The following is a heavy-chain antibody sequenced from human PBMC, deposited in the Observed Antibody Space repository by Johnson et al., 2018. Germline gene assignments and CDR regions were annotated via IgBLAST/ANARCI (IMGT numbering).Heavy chain of an antibody. CDR1: GFNFGNYA. V-gene: IGHV3-49*03. J-gene: IGHJ6*03. D-gene: IGHD2-8*02. CDR2: ISSTPYGGTA. Sequence: VQLVQSGGGLVEPGRSLRLSCATSGFNFGNYAMSWFRQPTGKGLEWIGFISSTPYGGTAEYAASVRGRFGISSDDSKNIVHLQMNSRRTEDTALYSCARAMYCGPGCSYYMDVWGKGTTVTVSS. CDR3: ARAMYCGPGCSYYMDV.